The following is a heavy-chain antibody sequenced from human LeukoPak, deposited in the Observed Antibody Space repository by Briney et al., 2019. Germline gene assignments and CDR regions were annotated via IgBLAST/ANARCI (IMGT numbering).Heavy chain of an antibody. CDR1: GGTFSSYA. V-gene: IGHV1-69*13. J-gene: IGHJ4*02. CDR3: AVAYCGGDCIYYFDY. Sequence: ASVKVSCKASGGTFSSYAISWVRQAPGQGLEWMGGIIPIFGTANYTQKFQGRVTITADESTSTAYMELSSLRSEDTAVYYCAVAYCGGDCIYYFDYWGQGTLVTVSS. D-gene: IGHD2-21*02. CDR2: IIPIFGTA.